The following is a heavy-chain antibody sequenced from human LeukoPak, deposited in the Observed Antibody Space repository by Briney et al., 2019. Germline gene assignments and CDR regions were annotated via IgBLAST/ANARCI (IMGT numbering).Heavy chain of an antibody. CDR1: GVSISSYY. CDR2: IYTSGNT. D-gene: IGHD1-26*01. CDR3: TRGWELLAPLDI. Sequence: PSETLSLTCTVSGVSISSYYWSWIRQPAGKGLEWIGRIYTSGNTIYNPSLKSQVTMSLDTSKNQFSLKLSSVTAADTAVYYCTRGWELLAPLDIWGQGTMVTVSS. J-gene: IGHJ3*02. V-gene: IGHV4-4*07.